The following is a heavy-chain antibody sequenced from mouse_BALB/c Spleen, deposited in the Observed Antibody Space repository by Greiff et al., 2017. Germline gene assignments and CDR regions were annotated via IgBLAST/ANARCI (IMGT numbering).Heavy chain of an antibody. CDR1: GYTFTSYW. Sequence: VKQSCKASGYTFTSYWMHWVKQRPGQGLEWIGEIDPSDSYTNYNQKFKGKATLTVDKSSSTAYMQLSSLTSEDSAVYYCARSYDYGYFDYWGQGTTLTVSS. J-gene: IGHJ2*01. CDR2: IDPSDSYT. D-gene: IGHD2-4*01. CDR3: ARSYDYGYFDY. V-gene: IGHV1-69*02.